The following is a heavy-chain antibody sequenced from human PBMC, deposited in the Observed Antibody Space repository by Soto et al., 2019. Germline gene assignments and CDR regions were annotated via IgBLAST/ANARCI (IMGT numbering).Heavy chain of an antibody. CDR3: ARAGYCSGGSCLLGTPYNWFDP. CDR1: GGSISSGDYY. J-gene: IGHJ5*02. Sequence: SETLSLTCTDSGGSISSGDYYWSWIRQPPGKGLEWIGYIYYSGSTYYNPSLKSRVTISVDTSKNQFSLKLSSVTAADTAVYYCARAGYCSGGSCLLGTPYNWFDPWGQGTLVTVSS. V-gene: IGHV4-30-4*01. CDR2: IYYSGST. D-gene: IGHD2-15*01.